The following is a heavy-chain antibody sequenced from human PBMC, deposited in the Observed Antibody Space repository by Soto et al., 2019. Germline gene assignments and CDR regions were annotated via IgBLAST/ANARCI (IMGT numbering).Heavy chain of an antibody. J-gene: IGHJ3*01. Sequence: EMKLVESGGGTVQPGRSLRLSCAASGFTFEDYAVHWVRQAPGKGLEWVSGISWNSDIIDYVDSVKGRFTISRDNAKNSLYLQMNSLRPDDTALYYCTKDVELGGSNLNHAFDLLGQGTMVSVSA. CDR1: GFTFEDYA. CDR3: TKDVELGGSNLNHAFDL. CDR2: ISWNSDII. V-gene: IGHV3-9*01. D-gene: IGHD1-26*01.